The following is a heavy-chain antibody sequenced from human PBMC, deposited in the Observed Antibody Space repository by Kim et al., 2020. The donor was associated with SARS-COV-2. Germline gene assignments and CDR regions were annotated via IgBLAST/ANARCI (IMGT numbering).Heavy chain of an antibody. CDR2: ISYDGSNK. Sequence: GGSLRLSCAASGFTFSSYAMHWVRQAPGKGLEWVAVISYDGSNKYYADSVKGRFTISRDNSKNTLYLQMNSLRAEDTAVYYCARLGSGGYLYYFDYWGQG. J-gene: IGHJ4*02. CDR1: GFTFSSYA. CDR3: ARLGSGGYLYYFDY. D-gene: IGHD3-10*01. V-gene: IGHV3-30-3*01.